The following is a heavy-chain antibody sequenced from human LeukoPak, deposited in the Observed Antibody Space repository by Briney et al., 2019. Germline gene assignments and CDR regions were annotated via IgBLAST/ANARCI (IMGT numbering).Heavy chain of an antibody. Sequence: GGSLRLSCAASGFTFSSYAMSWVRQAPGKGLEWVSAISGSGGSTYYADSVKGRFTISRDNSKNTLYLQMNSLRPEDTAVYYCAKGRGYYYHYMDVWGKGTTVTVSS. J-gene: IGHJ6*03. CDR1: GFTFSSYA. CDR2: ISGSGGST. D-gene: IGHD3-10*01. V-gene: IGHV3-23*01. CDR3: AKGRGYYYHYMDV.